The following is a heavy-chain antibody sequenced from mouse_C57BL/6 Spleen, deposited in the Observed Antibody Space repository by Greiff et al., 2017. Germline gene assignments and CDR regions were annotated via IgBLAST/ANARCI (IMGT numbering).Heavy chain of an antibody. CDR3: AGDDGGFAY. CDR2: INYDGSST. D-gene: IGHD1-2*01. J-gene: IGHJ3*01. Sequence: EVMLVESEGGLVQPGSSMKLSCTASGFTFSDYYMAWVRQVPEKGLEWVANINYDGSSTYYLDSLKSRFIISRDNATNILYLQMSSLKSEDTATYYCAGDDGGFAYWGQGTLVTVSA. CDR1: GFTFSDYY. V-gene: IGHV5-16*01.